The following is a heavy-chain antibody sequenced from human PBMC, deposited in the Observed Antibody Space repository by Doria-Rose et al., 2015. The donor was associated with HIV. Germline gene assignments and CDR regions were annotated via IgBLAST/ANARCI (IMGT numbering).Heavy chain of an antibody. V-gene: IGHV2-26*01. J-gene: IGHJ4*02. CDR3: ARIKSSGWYHKYYFDF. Sequence: QVQLVQSGPVLVKPTETLTLTCTVSGVSLSSPGMGVSWIRQPPGKALEWLANIFSDDERSYKTSLKSRVTISRGTSKSQVVLTMTDMDPVDTATYYCARIKSSGWYHKYYFDFWGQGTLVIVSA. CDR1: GVSLSSPGMG. CDR2: IFSDDER. D-gene: IGHD6-13*01.